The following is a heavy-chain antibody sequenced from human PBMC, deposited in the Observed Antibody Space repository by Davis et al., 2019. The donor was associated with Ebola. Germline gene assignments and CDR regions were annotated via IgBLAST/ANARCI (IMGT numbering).Heavy chain of an antibody. V-gene: IGHV1-18*01. D-gene: IGHD2-8*01. CDR3: ARDPRFYCTNGVCQSLGWFDP. CDR2: ISAHNGNP. J-gene: IGHJ5*02. CDR1: GYSFTSYG. Sequence: VSVNVSCMASGYSFTSYGISGVRQAPGQGLEWMGSISAHNGNPNYPQKLQGRVTMTTDTSTSTAYMELRSLRSDDTAVYYCARDPRFYCTNGVCQSLGWFDPWGQGTLVTVSS.